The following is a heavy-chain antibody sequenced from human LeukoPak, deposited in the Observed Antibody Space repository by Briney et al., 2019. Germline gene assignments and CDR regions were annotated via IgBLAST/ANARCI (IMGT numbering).Heavy chain of an antibody. CDR3: TKVQREIEPLMDV. D-gene: IGHD2/OR15-2a*01. CDR1: GFTFSSYG. J-gene: IGHJ6*04. CDR2: IWYDGSHK. V-gene: IGHV3-33*06. Sequence: GGSLRLSCAASGFTFSSYGMHWVRQAPGKGLEWLAVIWYDGSHKYNADSVKGRFTISRDNSKNTLYLQMNSLRAEDTAVYYCTKVQREIEPLMDVWGKGTTVTVSS.